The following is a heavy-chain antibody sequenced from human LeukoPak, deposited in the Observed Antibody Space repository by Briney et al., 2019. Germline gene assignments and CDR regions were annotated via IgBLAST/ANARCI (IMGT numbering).Heavy chain of an antibody. J-gene: IGHJ6*03. CDR3: ARARGYCSGGSCLPYYYYYYMDV. CDR1: GGSISSSSYY. Sequence: PSETLSLTCTVSGGSISSSSYYWGWIRQPPGKGLEWIGSIYYSGSTYYNPSLKSRVTISVDTSKNQFSLRLSSVTAADTAVYYCARARGYCSGGSCLPYYYYYYMDVWGKGTTVTVSS. CDR2: IYYSGST. V-gene: IGHV4-39*07. D-gene: IGHD2-15*01.